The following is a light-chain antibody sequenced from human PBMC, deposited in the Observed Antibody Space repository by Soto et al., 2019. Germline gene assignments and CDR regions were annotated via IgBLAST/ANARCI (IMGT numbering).Light chain of an antibody. CDR3: SSYAGSNIV. CDR2: EVN. J-gene: IGLJ1*01. V-gene: IGLV2-8*01. Sequence: QSALTQPPSASGSSGQSVTISCTGTSCHVGGHHSASSYQQHPGKAPRLMISEVNKRPSGVPDRFSGSKSGNTASLTVSGLQAEDEADYYCSSYAGSNIVFGTGTKVTVL. CDR1: SCHVGGHHS.